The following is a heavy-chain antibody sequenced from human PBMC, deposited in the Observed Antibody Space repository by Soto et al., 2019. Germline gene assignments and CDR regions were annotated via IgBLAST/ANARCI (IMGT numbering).Heavy chain of an antibody. CDR2: IRSKAYGGTT. CDR1: GFTFGDYA. J-gene: IGHJ4*02. Sequence: GGSLRLSCTASGFTFGDYAMSWFRQAPGKGLEWVGFIRSKAYGGTTEYAASGKGRLTISRNDSKSIAYLQMNSLKTEDTAVYYCTRAAAGEDGIWFGELSLYYFDYWGQGTLVTVSS. D-gene: IGHD3-10*01. V-gene: IGHV3-49*03. CDR3: TRAAAGEDGIWFGELSLYYFDY.